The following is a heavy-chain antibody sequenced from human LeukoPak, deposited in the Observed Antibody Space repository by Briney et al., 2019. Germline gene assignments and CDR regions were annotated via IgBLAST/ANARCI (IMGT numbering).Heavy chain of an antibody. CDR2: IYYSGST. J-gene: IGHJ4*02. Sequence: PSETLSLTCTVSGGSISSYYWSWIRQPPGKGLEWIGYIYYSGSTNYNPSLKSRVTISVDTSKNQFSLNLSSVTAADTAVYYCARTNPNFDYWGQGTLVTVSS. CDR1: GGSISSYY. CDR3: ARTNPNFDY. V-gene: IGHV4-59*08.